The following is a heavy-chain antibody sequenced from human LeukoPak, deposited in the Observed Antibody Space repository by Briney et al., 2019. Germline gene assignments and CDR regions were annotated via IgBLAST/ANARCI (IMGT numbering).Heavy chain of an antibody. J-gene: IGHJ5*02. D-gene: IGHD2-8*01. V-gene: IGHV3-74*01. CDR2: IIGDGTRT. CDR3: LRVDDTNGHNWFDP. CDR1: GFSFSYYW. Sequence: GGSLSLSCAASGFSFSYYWMHWVRQGSGKGRVWVARIIGDGTRTDYADSVKGRFTISRANAKSTLYLQMNSLTVEDTAVDYCLRVDDTNGHNWFDPWGQRTLVTVS.